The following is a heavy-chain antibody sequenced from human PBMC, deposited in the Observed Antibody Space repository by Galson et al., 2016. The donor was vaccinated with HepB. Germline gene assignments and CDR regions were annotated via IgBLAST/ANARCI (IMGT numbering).Heavy chain of an antibody. CDR1: GGSFSIYY. J-gene: IGHJ5*02. CDR3: ALFAFGNGGLLGGS. Sequence: SETLSLTCALSGGSFSIYYCHWIRQPPGKGLEWIGEISHSATTKFNPSLKSRVTISADTSKSQFSLQLTSVTAADTAVYYCALFAFGNGGLLGGSWGQGILVTVSS. V-gene: IGHV4-34*01. CDR2: ISHSATT. D-gene: IGHD2-15*01.